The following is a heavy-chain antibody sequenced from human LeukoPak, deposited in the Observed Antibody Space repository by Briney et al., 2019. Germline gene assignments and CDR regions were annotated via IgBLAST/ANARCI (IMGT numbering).Heavy chain of an antibody. J-gene: IGHJ1*01. CDR2: IKSDGGT. D-gene: IGHD3-22*01. CDR1: GFTFSTYW. CDR3: AGAPSEIGGYYPEYFRH. V-gene: IGHV3-74*01. Sequence: GGSLRLSCAASGFTFSTYWMHWVRQAPGKGLVWVSRIKSDGGTNYADSVKGRFTISRDNAKKTVSLQMNSLRPEDTGVYYCAGAPSEIGGYYPEYFRHWGQGTLVTVSS.